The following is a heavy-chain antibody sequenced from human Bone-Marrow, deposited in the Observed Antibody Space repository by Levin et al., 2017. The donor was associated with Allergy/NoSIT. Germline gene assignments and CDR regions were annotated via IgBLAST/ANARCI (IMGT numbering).Heavy chain of an antibody. CDR3: ARGTSKSDYFDY. J-gene: IGHJ4*02. D-gene: IGHD3-3*01. V-gene: IGHV4-4*02. CDR1: GDSVSSPKW. CDR2: ISQSGNT. Sequence: SETLSLTCAVFGDSVSSPKWWNWVRQSPGKGLEWIGEISQSGNTNYNPSLRSRVTISLDTSKNQFSLNLNSVTAADTAVYYCARGTSKSDYFDYWGQGTLVFVSS.